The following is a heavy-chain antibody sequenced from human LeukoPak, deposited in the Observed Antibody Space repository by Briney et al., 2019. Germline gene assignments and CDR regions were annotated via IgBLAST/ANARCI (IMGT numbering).Heavy chain of an antibody. CDR1: GGSISSGEY. J-gene: IGHJ4*02. CDR2: IYYTETT. CDR3: ARGGRFSVVVMRKNSFDC. Sequence: SQTLSLTCTVSGGSISSGEYCTWIRQSPGKGLEWIGHIYYTETTSYNPSLRSRVSISVDTSKNQFSLKLSSVTAADTAVYYCARGGRFSVVVMRKNSFDCWGQGTLVTVSS. V-gene: IGHV4-31*03. D-gene: IGHD3-22*01.